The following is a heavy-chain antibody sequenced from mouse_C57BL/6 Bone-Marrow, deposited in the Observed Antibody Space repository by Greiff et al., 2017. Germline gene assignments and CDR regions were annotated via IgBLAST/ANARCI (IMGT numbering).Heavy chain of an antibody. J-gene: IGHJ2*01. V-gene: IGHV1-19*01. Sequence: EVKLEESGPVLVKPGASVKMSCKASGYTFTDYYMNWVKQSHGKSLEWIGVINPYNGGTSYNQKFKGKATLTVDKSSSTAYMELNSLTSEDSAVYYCARSDYYGSSYFDYWGQGTTLTVSS. CDR2: INPYNGGT. CDR3: ARSDYYGSSYFDY. CDR1: GYTFTDYY. D-gene: IGHD1-1*01.